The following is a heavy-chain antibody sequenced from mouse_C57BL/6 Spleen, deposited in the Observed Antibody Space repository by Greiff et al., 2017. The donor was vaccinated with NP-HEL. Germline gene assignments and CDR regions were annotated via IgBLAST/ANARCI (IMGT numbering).Heavy chain of an antibody. D-gene: IGHD2-4*01. Sequence: EVQRVESGGDLVKPGGSLKLSCAASGFTFSSYGMSWVRQTPDKRLEWVATISSGGSYTYYPDSVKGRFTISRDNAKNTLYLQMSSLKSEDTAMYYCARHSDYDGAMDYWGQGTSVTVSS. CDR1: GFTFSSYG. CDR2: ISSGGSYT. V-gene: IGHV5-6*01. J-gene: IGHJ4*01. CDR3: ARHSDYDGAMDY.